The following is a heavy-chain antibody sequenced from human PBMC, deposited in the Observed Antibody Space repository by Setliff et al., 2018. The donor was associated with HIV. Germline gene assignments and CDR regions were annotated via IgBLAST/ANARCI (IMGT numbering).Heavy chain of an antibody. CDR1: GGSFSGYC. V-gene: IGHV4-34*01. J-gene: IGHJ4*02. CDR3: AKFRDVAAALYYFDY. CDR2: IQHSGRT. Sequence: PSETLSLTCAVYGGSFSGYCWSWIRQPPGKGLEWIGEIQHSGRTNYNPSLKSRVTTSVDTSKNQFSLRLSSVTAADTAVYYCAKFRDVAAALYYFDYWGQGTLVTVSS. D-gene: IGHD6-13*01.